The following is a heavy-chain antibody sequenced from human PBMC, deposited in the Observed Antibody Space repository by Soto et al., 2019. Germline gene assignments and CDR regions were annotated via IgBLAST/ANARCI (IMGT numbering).Heavy chain of an antibody. CDR2: IYYSGSA. J-gene: IGHJ4*02. D-gene: IGHD2-2*01. CDR3: ARMTAVVQAVFQ. V-gene: IGHV4-31*03. CDR1: GGPLSNGGYY. Sequence: PSQTLSLTCTVSGGPLSNGGYYWGWLRQHPGKGLEWIGYIYYSGSAFYNPSLKSRATISVETSKNQFSLNLSSVTAADTAVYYCARMTAVVQAVFQWGQRTLVTVSA.